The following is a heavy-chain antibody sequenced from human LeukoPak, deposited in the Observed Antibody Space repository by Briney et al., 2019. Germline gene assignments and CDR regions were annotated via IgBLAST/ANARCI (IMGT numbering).Heavy chain of an antibody. V-gene: IGHV3-21*01. D-gene: IGHD1-26*01. CDR2: MIRGGPYV. CDR1: GLSFSILA. CDR3: ARDRPTGASRVFLVQ. J-gene: IGHJ4*02. Sequence: GGSVSLSCAASGLSFSILAMTWARQATGRGLECVSSMIRGGPYVYYPESVSGRFTMSRDNAKNSLYLLMNNLRAEDTAVYYCARDRPTGASRVFLVQWGQGTLVTVSS.